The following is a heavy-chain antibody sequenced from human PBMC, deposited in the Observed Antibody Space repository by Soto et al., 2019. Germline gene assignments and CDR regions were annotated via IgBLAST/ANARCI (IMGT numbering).Heavy chain of an antibody. D-gene: IGHD5-12*01. J-gene: IGHJ4*02. CDR3: ARRLSRGGYAPDYFDY. Sequence: ASVKVSCKASGYTFTSYYMHWVRQAPGQGLEWMGIINPSGGSTSYAQKFQGRVTMTRDTSTSTVYMELSSLRSEDTAVYYCARRLSRGGYAPDYFDYWGQGTLVTVSS. V-gene: IGHV1-46*01. CDR2: INPSGGST. CDR1: GYTFTSYY.